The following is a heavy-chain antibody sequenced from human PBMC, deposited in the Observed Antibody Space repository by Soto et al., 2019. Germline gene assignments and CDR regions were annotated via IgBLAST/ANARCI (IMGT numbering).Heavy chain of an antibody. Sequence: GESLKISCKGSVNIFGNSWIAWVRQMPGKGLEWMGIIYPVDSETRYSPSFQGQVTFSADKSINTAYLEWNSLKASDTAIYYCARSYSYGSYYYGMDVWGQGTTVTVSS. CDR1: VNIFGNSW. V-gene: IGHV5-51*01. CDR2: IYPVDSET. D-gene: IGHD5-18*01. CDR3: ARSYSYGSYYYGMDV. J-gene: IGHJ6*02.